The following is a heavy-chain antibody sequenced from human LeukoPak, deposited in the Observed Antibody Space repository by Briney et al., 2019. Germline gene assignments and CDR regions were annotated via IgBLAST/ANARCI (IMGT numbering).Heavy chain of an antibody. CDR3: AKDPHYYGSGSNTDY. J-gene: IGHJ4*02. Sequence: GGSLRLSCAASGFTVSSNYMSWVRQAPGKGLEWVSVIYSGGSTYYADSVKGRFTISRDNSKNTLYLQMNSLRAEDTAVYYCAKDPHYYGSGSNTDYWGQGTLVTVSS. CDR1: GFTVSSNY. CDR2: IYSGGST. D-gene: IGHD3-10*01. V-gene: IGHV3-53*01.